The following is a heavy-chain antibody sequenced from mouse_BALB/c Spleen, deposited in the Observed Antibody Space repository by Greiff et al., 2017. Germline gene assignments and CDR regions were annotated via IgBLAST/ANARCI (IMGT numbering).Heavy chain of an antibody. CDR1: GYTFTSYW. CDR2: IYPGDGDT. Sequence: QVQLQQSGAELARPGASVKLSCKASGYTFTSYWLQWVKQRPGQGLEWIGAIYPGDGDTRYTQKFKGKATLTADKSSSTAYMQLSSLASEDSAVYYCARERGYYYGSSPYFDVWGAGTTVTVSS. V-gene: IGHV1-87*01. D-gene: IGHD1-1*01. CDR3: ARERGYYYGSSPYFDV. J-gene: IGHJ1*01.